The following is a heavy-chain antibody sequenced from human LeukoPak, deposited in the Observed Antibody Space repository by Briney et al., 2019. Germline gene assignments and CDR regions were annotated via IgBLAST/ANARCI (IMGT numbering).Heavy chain of an antibody. CDR1: GGSISSYY. D-gene: IGHD6-13*01. J-gene: IGHJ4*02. Sequence: SETLSLTCTVSGGSISSYYWGWIRQPPGKGLEWIGYIYYSGSTNYSPSLKSRVPISVDTSKNQFSLKLSSVTAADTAVYYCARARAAAGIPDYWGQGTLVTVSS. CDR2: IYYSGST. CDR3: ARARAAAGIPDY. V-gene: IGHV4-59*01.